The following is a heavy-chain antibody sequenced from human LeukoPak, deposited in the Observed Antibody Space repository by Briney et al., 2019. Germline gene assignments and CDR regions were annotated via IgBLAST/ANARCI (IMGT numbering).Heavy chain of an antibody. D-gene: IGHD2-2*01. CDR1: GFTFSSYA. CDR2: IYYSGST. J-gene: IGHJ3*02. CDR3: ASYCSSTSCLRRAFDI. Sequence: GSLRLSCAASGFTFSSYAMSWVRQPPGKGLEWIGSIYYSGSTYYNPSLKSRVTISVDTSKNQFSLKLSSVTAADTAVYYCASYCSSTSCLRRAFDIWGQGTMVTVSS. V-gene: IGHV4-39*01.